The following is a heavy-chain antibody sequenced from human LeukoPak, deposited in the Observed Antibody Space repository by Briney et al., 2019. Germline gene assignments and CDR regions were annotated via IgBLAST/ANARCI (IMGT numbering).Heavy chain of an antibody. J-gene: IGHJ6*04. V-gene: IGHV3-48*03. CDR3: AELGITMIGGV. CDR2: ISRSGSTI. Sequence: PGGSLRLSFAASGHTFSSYEMNWVRQAPGKGLEWVSYISRSGSTITDAYSVKGRYTICRDNAKNSLYLQMISVRGEDTAVYYCAELGITMIGGVWGKGTTVTISS. D-gene: IGHD3-10*02. CDR1: GHTFSSYE.